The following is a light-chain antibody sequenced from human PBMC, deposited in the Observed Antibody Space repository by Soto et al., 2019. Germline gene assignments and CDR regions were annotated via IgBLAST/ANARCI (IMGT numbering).Light chain of an antibody. Sequence: QSALTQPASVSGSPGQSIAISCTGTSSYIGAYAYVSWYQQHPGKIPKLIVFDVNYRPSGVSSRFSGSKSGNTASLTISGLQAEDEADYYCSSYTRSSSVIFGGGTQLTVL. CDR2: DVN. CDR1: SSYIGAYAY. CDR3: SSYTRSSSVI. J-gene: IGLJ2*01. V-gene: IGLV2-14*03.